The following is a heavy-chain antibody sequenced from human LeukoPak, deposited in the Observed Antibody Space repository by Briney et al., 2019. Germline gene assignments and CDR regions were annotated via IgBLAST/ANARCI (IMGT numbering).Heavy chain of an antibody. J-gene: IGHJ4*02. V-gene: IGHV3-48*04. CDR1: GFTFSSYS. CDR3: AKAFKWIKLWQPFDY. D-gene: IGHD5-18*01. CDR2: ITTSGGAK. Sequence: GGSLRLSCAASGFTFSSYSMNWVRQAPGKGLEWISYITTSGGAKNYADSVKGRFTISRDNAKNSLYLQMNSLRAEDTALYYCAKAFKWIKLWQPFDYWGQGTLVTVSS.